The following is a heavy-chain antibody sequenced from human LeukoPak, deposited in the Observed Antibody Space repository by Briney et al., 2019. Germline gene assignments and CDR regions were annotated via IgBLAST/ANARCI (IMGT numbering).Heavy chain of an antibody. J-gene: IGHJ4*02. CDR1: GYSNISGYY. CDR2: IYHSGST. Sequence: SETLSLTCAVSGYSNISGYYWGWIRQPPGKGLEWIGSIYHSGSTYYNPSLKSRVTISVDTSKNQFFLKLSSVTAADTAVYYCARDLSGDYYGSASYFDWGQGTLVTVSS. D-gene: IGHD3-10*01. CDR3: ARDLSGDYYGSASYFD. V-gene: IGHV4-38-2*02.